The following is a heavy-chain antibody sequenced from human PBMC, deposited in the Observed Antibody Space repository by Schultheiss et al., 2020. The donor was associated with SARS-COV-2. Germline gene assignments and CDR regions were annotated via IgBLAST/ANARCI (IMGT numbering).Heavy chain of an antibody. Sequence: GGSLRLSCAASGFTFSNHWMHWVRQAPGKGLEWVTIISYDGTTKYYTDLVKGRFTISRDNSRFTVSLQMNSLSDEDTAVYYCATGETSMDAWGKGTTVTVSS. CDR2: ISYDGTTK. D-gene: IGHD1-26*01. J-gene: IGHJ6*03. CDR3: ATGETSMDA. CDR1: GFTFSNHW. V-gene: IGHV3-30*10.